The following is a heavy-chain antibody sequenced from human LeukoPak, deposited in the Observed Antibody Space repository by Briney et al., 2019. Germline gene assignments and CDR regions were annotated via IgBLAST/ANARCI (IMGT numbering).Heavy chain of an antibody. CDR3: ARENYDFWSGSIGLIDY. J-gene: IGHJ4*02. D-gene: IGHD3-3*01. Sequence: GGSLRLSCAASGFTFSNYWMSWVRQAPGKGLEWVANLKQDGSETSHVDSVKGRFTISRDNAKNSLYLQMNSLRAEDTAVYYCARENYDFWSGSIGLIDYWRQGTLVTGSS. V-gene: IGHV3-7*01. CDR2: LKQDGSET. CDR1: GFTFSNYW.